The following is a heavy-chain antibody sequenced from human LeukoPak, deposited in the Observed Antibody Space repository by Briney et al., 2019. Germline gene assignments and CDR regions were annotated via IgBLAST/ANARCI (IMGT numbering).Heavy chain of an antibody. CDR3: VSDY. J-gene: IGHJ4*02. CDR1: GFTFSTSS. V-gene: IGHV3-48*01. Sequence: PGGSLRLSCAASGFTFSTSSMNWVRQAPGKGLECISYISSSSSTIYYADSVKGRFIISRDNAKDSLYLQMNSLRAEDTAVYYCVSDYWGQGTLVTVSS. CDR2: ISSSSSTI.